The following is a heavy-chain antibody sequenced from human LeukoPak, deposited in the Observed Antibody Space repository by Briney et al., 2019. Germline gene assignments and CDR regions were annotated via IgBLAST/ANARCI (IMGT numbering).Heavy chain of an antibody. CDR3: ARHSRSGSGGYENAFDI. Sequence: SETLSLTCTVSGGSISSSSYYWDWIRQSPGKGLEWIGNIYSGGSTYYTPSLKSRVTISVDTSKNQFSLKLISVTAADTAIYFCARHSRSGSGGYENAFDIWGQGTMVTVSS. CDR1: GGSISSSSYY. V-gene: IGHV4-39*01. CDR2: IYSGGST. D-gene: IGHD5-12*01. J-gene: IGHJ3*02.